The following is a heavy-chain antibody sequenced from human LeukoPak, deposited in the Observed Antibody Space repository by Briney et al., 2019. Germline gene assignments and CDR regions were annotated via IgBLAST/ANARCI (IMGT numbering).Heavy chain of an antibody. Sequence: PSETLSLTCTVSGGSISSGGYYWSWIRQHPGKGLEWIGYIYYSGSTYYNPSLKSRVTISVDTSKNQLSLKLSSVTAADTAVYYCARENYDILTADNWFDPWGQGTLVTVSS. D-gene: IGHD3-9*01. CDR1: GGSISSGGYY. V-gene: IGHV4-31*03. CDR3: ARENYDILTADNWFDP. CDR2: IYYSGST. J-gene: IGHJ5*02.